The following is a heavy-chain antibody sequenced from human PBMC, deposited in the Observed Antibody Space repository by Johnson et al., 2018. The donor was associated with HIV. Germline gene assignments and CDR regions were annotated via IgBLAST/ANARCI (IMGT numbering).Heavy chain of an antibody. CDR2: ISWNSGSV. D-gene: IGHD1-1*01. V-gene: IGHV3-9*01. J-gene: IGHJ3*02. CDR1: GLMFDDYG. CDR3: SKGRGLERRGDAFDI. Sequence: VKRGEEGGGGGKRGGEGRGEGEAVGLMFDDYGMHWVRQAPGKGLEWVSGISWNSGSVGYADSVKGRFTISRDNAKNSLYLQMSSLRTEDTALYYCSKGRGLERRGDAFDIWGPGTMVTVSS.